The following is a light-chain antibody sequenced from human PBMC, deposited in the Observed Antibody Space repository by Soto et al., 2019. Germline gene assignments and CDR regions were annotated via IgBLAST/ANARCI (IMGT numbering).Light chain of an antibody. V-gene: IGKV3-11*01. CDR3: QQYNKWPPIT. Sequence: EVVLTQSPDTLSLPPGGIATLSFSASQSISSYLAWYQQKPGQAPRLLIYDASSRATGIPARFSGSGSGTDFTLTISSLEPEDFATYYCQQYNKWPPITFGQGIRLEIK. J-gene: IGKJ5*01. CDR1: QSISSY. CDR2: DAS.